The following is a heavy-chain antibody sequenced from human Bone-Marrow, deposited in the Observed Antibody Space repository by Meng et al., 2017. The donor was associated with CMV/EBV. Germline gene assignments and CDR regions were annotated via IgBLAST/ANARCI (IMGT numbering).Heavy chain of an antibody. J-gene: IGHJ6*01. D-gene: IGHD3-3*01. CDR3: ARDYDFWSGYYTGIFRYYYGMDV. Sequence: GESLKISCAASGFTFSDYYMSWIRQAPGKGLEWVSYISSSGSTIYYADSVKGRFTISRDNAKNSLYLQMNSLRAEDTAVYYCARDYDFWSGYYTGIFRYYYGMDVWGQGTTVTVSS. V-gene: IGHV3-11*04. CDR2: ISSSGSTI. CDR1: GFTFSDYY.